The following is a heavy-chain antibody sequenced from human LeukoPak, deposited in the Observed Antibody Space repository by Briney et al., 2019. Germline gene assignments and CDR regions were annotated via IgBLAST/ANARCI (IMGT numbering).Heavy chain of an antibody. V-gene: IGHV1-46*01. CDR3: ARAGFGIFNWFDP. J-gene: IGHJ5*02. Sequence: ASVKVSCKGSGYTFTRYYMHWVRQAPGQGLEWMGIINPSGGSTSYAQKFQGRVTMTRDMSTSTVYMELSSLRSEDTAVYYCARAGFGIFNWFDPWGQGTLVTVSS. CDR2: INPSGGST. D-gene: IGHD3-10*01. CDR1: GYTFTRYY.